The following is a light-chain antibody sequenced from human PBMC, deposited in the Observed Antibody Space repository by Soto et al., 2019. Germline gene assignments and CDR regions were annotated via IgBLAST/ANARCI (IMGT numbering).Light chain of an antibody. CDR1: QGISSA. CDR2: DAS. CDR3: QQFNTFF. J-gene: IGKJ3*01. V-gene: IGKV1-13*02. Sequence: AIQLTQSPSSLSASVGDRATITCRASQGISSALAWYQQKPAKAPKLLIYDASSLESGVPSRFRASGSGTDFTLNIRRLQSEDYETYYCQQFNTFFFGPGTQVDIK.